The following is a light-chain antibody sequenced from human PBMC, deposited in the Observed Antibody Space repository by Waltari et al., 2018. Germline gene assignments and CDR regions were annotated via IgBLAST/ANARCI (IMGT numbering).Light chain of an antibody. CDR3: QTGGHGTWV. Sequence: QLVLTQSPSVSASLGASVKLTCTLSSGHSSNVIAWHQQQPEKGPRLLMKVNSDGSHSKGDEIPDRFSGSSSGAERYLTISSLQSEDEADYYCQTGGHGTWVFGGGTKLTVL. J-gene: IGLJ3*02. CDR2: VNSDGSH. CDR1: SGHSSNV. V-gene: IGLV4-69*02.